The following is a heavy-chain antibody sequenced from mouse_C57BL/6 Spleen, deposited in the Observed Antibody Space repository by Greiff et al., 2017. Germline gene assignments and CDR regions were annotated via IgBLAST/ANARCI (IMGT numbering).Heavy chain of an antibody. CDR2: IYPGDGDT. Sequence: QVQLKQSGAELVKPGASVKISCKASGYAFSSYWMNWVKQRPGKGLEWIGQIYPGDGDTNYNGKFKGKATLTADKSSSTAYMQLSSLTSEDSAVYFCARRMGNYFYAMDYWGQGTSVTVSS. V-gene: IGHV1-80*01. J-gene: IGHJ4*01. D-gene: IGHD2-1*01. CDR3: ARRMGNYFYAMDY. CDR1: GYAFSSYW.